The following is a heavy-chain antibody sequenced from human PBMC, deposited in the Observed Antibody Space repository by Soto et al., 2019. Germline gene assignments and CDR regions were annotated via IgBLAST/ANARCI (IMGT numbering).Heavy chain of an antibody. CDR2: ISSSSSYI. CDR3: AGRVGSSGFYAFDI. CDR1: GFTFSSYS. D-gene: IGHD3-22*01. V-gene: IGHV3-21*01. Sequence: GGSLRLSCAASGFTFSSYSMNWVRQAPGKGMEWVSSISSSSSYIYYADSVKGRFTISRDNAKNSLYVQMNSLRAEDTAVYYCAGRVGSSGFYAFDIWGQGTMVTVSS. J-gene: IGHJ3*02.